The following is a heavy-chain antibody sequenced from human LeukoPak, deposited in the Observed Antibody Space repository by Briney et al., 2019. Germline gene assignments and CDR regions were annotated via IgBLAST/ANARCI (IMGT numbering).Heavy chain of an antibody. D-gene: IGHD5-12*01. Sequence: ASVKVSCKASGGTFSSYAISWVRQAPGQGLEWMGGIIPIFGTANYAQKFQGRVTITADKSTSTAYMELSSLRSEDTAVYYCARRALFGDSGYDYNWFDPWGQGTLVTVSS. CDR2: IIPIFGTA. CDR3: ARRALFGDSGYDYNWFDP. J-gene: IGHJ5*02. V-gene: IGHV1-69*06. CDR1: GGTFSSYA.